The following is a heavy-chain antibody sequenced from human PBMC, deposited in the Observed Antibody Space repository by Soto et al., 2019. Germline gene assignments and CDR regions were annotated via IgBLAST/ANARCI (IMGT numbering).Heavy chain of an antibody. CDR3: ARVRGTVWFGESATFDY. D-gene: IGHD3-10*01. CDR1: GYTFTSYY. CDR2: INPSGGST. Sequence: GASVKVSCKASGYTFTSYYMHWVRQAPGQGLEWMGIINPSGGSTSYAQKFQGRVTMTRDTSTSTVYMELSSLRSEDTAVYYCARVRGTVWFGESATFDYWGQGTLVTVSS. J-gene: IGHJ4*02. V-gene: IGHV1-46*01.